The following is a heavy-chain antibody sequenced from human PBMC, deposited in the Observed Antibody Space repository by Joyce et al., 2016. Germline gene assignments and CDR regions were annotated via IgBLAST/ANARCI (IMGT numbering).Heavy chain of an antibody. CDR2: IHPSGGDE. D-gene: IGHD2-21*02. V-gene: IGHV1-46*01. J-gene: IGHJ4*02. CDR3: VTKGDADFDY. Sequence: QVQLLQSGAEVKEPGASVKISCRASGYTFTIHYIHWMRQAPGQGLEWMGRIHPSGGDETYPQKFQGRVSMTMDTSTSAVMMDLSSLRSEETAVYYCVTKGDADFDYWGQGTQVTVAS. CDR1: GYTFTIHY.